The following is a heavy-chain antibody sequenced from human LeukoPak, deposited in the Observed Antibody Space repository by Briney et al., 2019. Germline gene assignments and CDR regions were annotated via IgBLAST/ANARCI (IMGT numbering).Heavy chain of an antibody. CDR2: FDPEDGET. D-gene: IGHD3-22*01. V-gene: IGHV1-24*01. CDR1: GYTLTELS. Sequence: GASVKVSCKVSGYTLTELSMHWVRQAPGKGLEWMGGFDPEDGETICAQKFQGRVTMTEDTSTDTAYMELSSLRSEDTAVYYCATPGAYYYDSSGYQWGQGTLVTVSS. J-gene: IGHJ4*02. CDR3: ATPGAYYYDSSGYQ.